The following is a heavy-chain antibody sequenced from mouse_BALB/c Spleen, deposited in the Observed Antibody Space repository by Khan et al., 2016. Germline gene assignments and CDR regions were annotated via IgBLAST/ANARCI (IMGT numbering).Heavy chain of an antibody. CDR3: ARGGYGYHYFDY. CDR2: INSNGCST. Sequence: EVELVESGGGLVQPGGSLKLSCAASGFTFSSYGMSWVRQTPDKRLELVATINSNGCSTSYPDSVKGRFTISRDNAKNTLYLQMSSLKSEDTAMYYCARGGYGYHYFDYWGQGTTLTVSS. J-gene: IGHJ2*01. CDR1: GFTFSSYG. V-gene: IGHV5-6-3*01. D-gene: IGHD1-2*01.